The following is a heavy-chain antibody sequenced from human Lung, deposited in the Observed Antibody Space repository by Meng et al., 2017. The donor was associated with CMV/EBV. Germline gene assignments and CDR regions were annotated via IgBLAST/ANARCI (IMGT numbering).Heavy chain of an antibody. CDR3: ARGLKEGLGWEMGY. CDR2: IDENGSSV. Sequence: VSVVASGGGVVLAGGCLRLSCGVSGLSMRFFWMHWGRQVPGKGLEWLSRIDENGSSVSYADSVRGRFTISRDDAKNTLFLQMNSLRVEDTAVYYCARGLKEGLGWEMGYWGHGTLVTVFS. CDR1: GLSMRFFW. V-gene: IGHV3-74*01. D-gene: IGHD3-16*01. J-gene: IGHJ4*01.